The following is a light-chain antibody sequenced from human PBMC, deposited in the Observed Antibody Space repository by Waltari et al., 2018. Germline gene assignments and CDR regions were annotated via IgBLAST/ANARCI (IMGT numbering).Light chain of an antibody. V-gene: IGKV4-1*01. J-gene: IGKJ1*01. CDR2: WAS. Sequence: DIVMTQSPDSLAVSLGDRATITCKSSQSVLYSSNNKNYLAWYQQKPGQPPKLLIYWASTRESGVPDRFSGSGSGTDFTLTISSLQAEDVAVYYCQQYHSTPWAFGQGTKVEIK. CDR1: QSVLYSSNNKNY. CDR3: QQYHSTPWA.